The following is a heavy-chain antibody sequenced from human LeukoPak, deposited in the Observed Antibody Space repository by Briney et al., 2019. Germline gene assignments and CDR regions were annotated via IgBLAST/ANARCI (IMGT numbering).Heavy chain of an antibody. J-gene: IGHJ4*02. CDR2: INQGGSDK. CDR3: PRDRSRAEDD. CDR1: GFTFSGHW. Sequence: GGSLRLSCAASGFTFSGHWTSWVRQAPGKGLEWVANINQGGSDKYYVDSVKGRFTISRDNANNLLYLQMNSLRGEDTAVYYSPRDRSRAEDDWGQGTLVTVSS. D-gene: IGHD1-14*01. V-gene: IGHV3-7*01.